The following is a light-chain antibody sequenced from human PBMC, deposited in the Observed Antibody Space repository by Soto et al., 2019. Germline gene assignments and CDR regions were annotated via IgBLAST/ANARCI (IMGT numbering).Light chain of an antibody. J-gene: IGLJ1*01. CDR3: CSSAPESTYV. Sequence: QSVLTQPASVFGSPGQSITISCTGTSSDVGGYNYVSWYQQQSGKAPQLMIYKGTQRPSGVSNRFSGSTSGNAASLTISGLQAGDEADYFCCSSAPESTYVFGTGTKVTVL. CDR2: KGT. CDR1: SSDVGGYNY. V-gene: IGLV2-23*01.